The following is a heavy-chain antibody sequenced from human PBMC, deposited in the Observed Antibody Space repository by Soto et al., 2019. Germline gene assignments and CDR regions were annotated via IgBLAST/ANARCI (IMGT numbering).Heavy chain of an antibody. V-gene: IGHV3-64*01. D-gene: IGHD6-6*01. CDR3: AGRARADYYYMDV. Sequence: EVQLVESGGGLAQPGGSLRLSCAASGFTLSSDAMDWVRQAPGKGLEYVSGISSNGIGTYYANSVKGRFTISRDNSKNTVYLQMDSLRPEDMAVYYCAGRARADYYYMDVWGKGTTVTVS. CDR2: ISSNGIGT. J-gene: IGHJ6*03. CDR1: GFTLSSDA.